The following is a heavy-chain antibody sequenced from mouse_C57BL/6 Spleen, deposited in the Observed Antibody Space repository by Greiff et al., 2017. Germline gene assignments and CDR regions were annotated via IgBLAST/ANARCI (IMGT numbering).Heavy chain of an antibody. CDR3: ARLAYSNYLDY. CDR1: GYTFTDYN. J-gene: IGHJ2*01. CDR2: INPNNGGT. Sequence: VQLKESGPELVKPGASVKIPCKASGYTFTDYNMDWVKQSHGKSLEWIGDINPNNGGTIYNQKFKGKATLTVDKSSSTAYMELRSLTSEDTAVYYCARLAYSNYLDYWGQGTTLTVSS. V-gene: IGHV1-18*01. D-gene: IGHD2-5*01.